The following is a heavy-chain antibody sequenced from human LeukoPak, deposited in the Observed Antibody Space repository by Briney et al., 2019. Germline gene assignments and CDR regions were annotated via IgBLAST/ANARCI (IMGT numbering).Heavy chain of an antibody. CDR3: AREQWPRYYYSYTGMDF. J-gene: IGHJ6*02. Sequence: ASVKVSCKASGYTFTSYAMNWVRQAPGQGLEWMGWINTNTGNPTYAQGFTGRFVFSLDTSVSTAYLQISSLKAEDTAVYYCAREQWPRYYYSYTGMDFWAQGPRVTVPS. CDR2: INTNTGNP. D-gene: IGHD6-19*01. V-gene: IGHV7-4-1*02. CDR1: GYTFTSYA.